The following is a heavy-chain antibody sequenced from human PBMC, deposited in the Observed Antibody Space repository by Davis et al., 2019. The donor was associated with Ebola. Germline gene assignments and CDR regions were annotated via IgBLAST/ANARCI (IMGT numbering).Heavy chain of an antibody. CDR3: AKDLADIVLVPAAADYGMDV. CDR2: ISGSGGST. J-gene: IGHJ6*02. V-gene: IGHV3-23*01. D-gene: IGHD2-2*01. Sequence: LTRAASGFTFDDYAMHWVRQAPGKGLEWVSAISGSGGSTYYADSVKGRFTISRDNSKNTLYLQMHSLRAEDTDVYYCAKDLADIVLVPAAADYGMDVWGQGTTVTVSS. CDR1: GFTFDDYA.